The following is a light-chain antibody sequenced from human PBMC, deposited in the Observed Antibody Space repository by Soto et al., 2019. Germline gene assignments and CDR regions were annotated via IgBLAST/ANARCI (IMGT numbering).Light chain of an antibody. CDR3: QQYDNLPLT. CDR2: DAS. V-gene: IGKV1-33*01. Sequence: DIQMPQSPSSLSASVGDRVTITCQASQDISNYLNWYQQKPGKAPKLLIYDASNLETGVPSRFSGSGSGTDFTFTISSLQPEDIATYYCQQYDNLPLTVGGGTKVEIK. J-gene: IGKJ4*01. CDR1: QDISNY.